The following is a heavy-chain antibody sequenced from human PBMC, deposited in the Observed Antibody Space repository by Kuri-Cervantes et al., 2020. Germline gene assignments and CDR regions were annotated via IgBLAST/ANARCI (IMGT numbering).Heavy chain of an antibody. D-gene: IGHD5-12*01. Sequence: GESLKISCAASGFTFSSYWMHWVRQAPGKGLVWVSRINSDGSSTSYADSVKGRFTISRDNAKNTLYLQMNSLRAEDTAVYYCAKDRWLPVSKRPLDYWGQGTLVTVSS. V-gene: IGHV3-74*01. CDR1: GFTFSSYW. CDR2: INSDGSST. J-gene: IGHJ4*02. CDR3: AKDRWLPVSKRPLDY.